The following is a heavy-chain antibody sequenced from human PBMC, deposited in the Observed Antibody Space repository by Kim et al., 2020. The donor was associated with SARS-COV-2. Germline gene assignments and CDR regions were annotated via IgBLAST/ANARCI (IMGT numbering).Heavy chain of an antibody. CDR2: ISSSSSYT. CDR3: ARTSRGAAAGTGVAFDI. J-gene: IGHJ3*02. V-gene: IGHV3-11*06. D-gene: IGHD6-13*01. Sequence: GGSLRLSCAASGFTFSDYYMSWIRQAPGKGLEWVSYISSSSSYTNYADSVKGRFTISRDNAKNSLYLQMNSLRAEDTAVYYCARTSRGAAAGTGVAFDIWGQGTMVTDSS. CDR1: GFTFSDYY.